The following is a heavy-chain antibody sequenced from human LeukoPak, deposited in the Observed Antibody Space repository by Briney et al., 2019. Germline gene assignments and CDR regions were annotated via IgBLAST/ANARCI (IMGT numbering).Heavy chain of an antibody. V-gene: IGHV3-48*01. Sequence: GGSLRLSCAASGFTFRTYSMNWVRQAPGKGLEWLSYISSSSPIYYADSVKGRFTISRDNAKNSLYLQMNSLRAEDTAVYYCASVIAAAGTPDDYWGQGTLVTVSS. CDR1: GFTFRTYS. D-gene: IGHD6-13*01. J-gene: IGHJ4*02. CDR3: ASVIAAAGTPDDY. CDR2: ISSSSPI.